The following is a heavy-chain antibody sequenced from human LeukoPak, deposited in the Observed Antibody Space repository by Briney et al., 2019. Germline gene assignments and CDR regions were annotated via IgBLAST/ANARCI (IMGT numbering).Heavy chain of an antibody. V-gene: IGHV3-64D*09. CDR3: VKDPSGNYFYFDY. J-gene: IGHJ4*02. Sequence: GGSLRLSCSASGFTFSSFAMFWVRQAPGKGLEYVSGISSDGGRTNYADSVKARFTISRDNSEVTLYLQMTSLRPEDTAIYYCVKDPSGNYFYFDYWGQGTLVTVSS. CDR1: GFTFSSFA. CDR2: ISSDGGRT. D-gene: IGHD1-26*01.